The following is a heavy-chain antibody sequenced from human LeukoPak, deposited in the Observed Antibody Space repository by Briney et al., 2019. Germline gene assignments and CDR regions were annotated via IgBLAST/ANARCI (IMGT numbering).Heavy chain of an antibody. D-gene: IGHD3-22*01. CDR3: AGASYDSSGVH. CDR2: IYYSGST. CDR1: GGSISSYY. V-gene: IGHV4-59*01. J-gene: IGHJ4*02. Sequence: SETLSLTCTVSGGSISSYYWSWIRQPPGKGLEWIGYIYYSGSTNYNPSLKSRVTISVDTFKNQSSLKLCSVTAADTAVYYCAGASYDSSGVHWGQGTLVTVSS.